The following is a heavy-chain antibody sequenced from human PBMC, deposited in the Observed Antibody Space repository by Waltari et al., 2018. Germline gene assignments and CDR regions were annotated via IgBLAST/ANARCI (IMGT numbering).Heavy chain of an antibody. V-gene: IGHV1-69*08. J-gene: IGHJ3*02. CDR2: IIPIFGTA. CDR1: GGTFSSYA. D-gene: IGHD3-3*01. Sequence: QVQLVQSGAEVKKPGSSVKVSCKASGGTFSSYAISWVRQAPGQGLEWMGRIIPIFGTANYAQKFQGRVTITADKSTSTAYMELSSLRSEDTAVYYCARDGGRFMEWLLPGDDAFDIWGQGTMVTVSS. CDR3: ARDGGRFMEWLLPGDDAFDI.